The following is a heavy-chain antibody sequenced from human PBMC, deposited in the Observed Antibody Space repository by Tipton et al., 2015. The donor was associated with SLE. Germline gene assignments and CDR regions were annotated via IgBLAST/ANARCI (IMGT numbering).Heavy chain of an antibody. CDR1: GFTFSDYS. CDR3: GGDY. J-gene: IGHJ4*02. Sequence: GSLRLSCAASGFTFSDYSVNWVRQAPGKGLEWVSSISSGGRYTYYADSVKGRFTISRDNANNSLYLQKDNLRVEDTAVYYCGGDYWGQGTLVTVSS. V-gene: IGHV3-21*03. CDR2: ISSGGRYT.